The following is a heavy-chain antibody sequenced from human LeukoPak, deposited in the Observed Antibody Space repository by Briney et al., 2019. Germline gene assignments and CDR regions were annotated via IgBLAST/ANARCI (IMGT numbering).Heavy chain of an antibody. V-gene: IGHV1-69*01. CDR3: ARAGYYGSGSYTFYYYYYYMDV. D-gene: IGHD3-10*01. CDR2: IIPIFGTA. CDR1: GGTFSSYA. Sequence: ASVKVSCKASGGTFSSYAISWVRQAHGQGIEWMGGIIPIFGTANYAQKFQGRVTITADESTSTAYMELSSLRSEDTAVYYFARAGYYGSGSYTFYYYYYYMDVWGKGTTVTVSS. J-gene: IGHJ6*03.